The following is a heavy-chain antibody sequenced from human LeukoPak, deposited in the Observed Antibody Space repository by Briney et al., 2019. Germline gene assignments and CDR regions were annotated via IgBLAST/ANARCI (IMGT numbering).Heavy chain of an antibody. CDR2: IYHSGST. CDR1: GGSISSGGYY. J-gene: IGHJ4*02. CDR3: ARDRDYPGGFDY. D-gene: IGHD4-11*01. Sequence: SETLSLTCTVSGGSISSGGYYWSWIRQPPGKGLECIGYIYHSGSTYYKPSLKSRVTISVDRSKNQFSLKLSSVTAADTAVYYCARDRDYPGGFDYWGQGTLVTVSS. V-gene: IGHV4-30-2*01.